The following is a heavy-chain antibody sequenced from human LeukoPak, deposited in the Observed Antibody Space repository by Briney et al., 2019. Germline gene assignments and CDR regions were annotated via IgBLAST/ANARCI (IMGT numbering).Heavy chain of an antibody. CDR2: ISSSSSYI. V-gene: IGHV3-21*01. D-gene: IGHD2-2*01. Sequence: PGGSLRLSCAASGFTFSSYSMNWVRQAPGKGLEWVSSISSSSSYIYYADSVKGRFTISRDNAKNSLYLQMNSLRAEDTAVYYCARDGEIVVPAAISRIYSRGAYYYYMDVWGKGTTVTVSS. CDR3: ARDGEIVVPAAISRIYSRGAYYYYMDV. J-gene: IGHJ6*03. CDR1: GFTFSSYS.